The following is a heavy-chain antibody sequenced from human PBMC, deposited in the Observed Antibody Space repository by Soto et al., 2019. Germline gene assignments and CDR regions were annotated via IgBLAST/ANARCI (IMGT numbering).Heavy chain of an antibody. V-gene: IGHV3-48*02. CDR1: GFTFSSYS. D-gene: IGHD2-21*02. J-gene: IGHJ3*02. Sequence: GGSLRLSCAASGFTFSSYSMNWVRQAPGKGLEWVSYISSSSSTIYYADSVKGRFTISRDNAKNSLYLQMNSLRDEDTAVYYCARVKDGGNSLLAFDIWGQGTMVTVSS. CDR3: ARVKDGGNSLLAFDI. CDR2: ISSSSSTI.